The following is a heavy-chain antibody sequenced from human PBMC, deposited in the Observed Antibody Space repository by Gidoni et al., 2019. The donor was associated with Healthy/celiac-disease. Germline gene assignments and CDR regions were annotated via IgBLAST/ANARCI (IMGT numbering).Heavy chain of an antibody. V-gene: IGHV4-34*01. CDR1: GGSFSGYY. CDR2: INHSGST. Sequence: QVQLQQWGAGLLKPSATLSLTCAVYGGSFSGYYWRWLRQPPGKGLELIGEINHSGSTNYNPSLKSRVTISVDTSKNQFSLKLSSVTAADTAVYYCARVYVDTAMATGRFYYYGMDVWGQGTTVTVSS. D-gene: IGHD5-18*01. CDR3: ARVYVDTAMATGRFYYYGMDV. J-gene: IGHJ6*02.